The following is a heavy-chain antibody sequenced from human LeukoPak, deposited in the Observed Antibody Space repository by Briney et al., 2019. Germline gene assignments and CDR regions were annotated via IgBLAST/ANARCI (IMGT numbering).Heavy chain of an antibody. Sequence: SETLSLTCTVSGGSISSGGYYWSWIRQHPGKGLEWIGYIYYSGSTYYNPSLKSRVTISVDTSKNQFSLKLSSVTAADTAVYYCARGMVVTADMDYWGQGTLVTVSS. V-gene: IGHV4-31*03. CDR1: GGSISSGGYY. CDR2: IYYSGST. J-gene: IGHJ4*02. D-gene: IGHD2-21*02. CDR3: ARGMVVTADMDY.